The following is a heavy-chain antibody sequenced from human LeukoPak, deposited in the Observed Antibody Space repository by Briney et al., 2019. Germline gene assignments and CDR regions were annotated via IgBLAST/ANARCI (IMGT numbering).Heavy chain of an antibody. D-gene: IGHD3-22*01. CDR1: GLTFNNYW. CDR2: IKQDGSEK. V-gene: IGHV3-7*01. J-gene: IGHJ4*02. Sequence: GGSLRLSCAASGLTFNNYWMNWVRQAPGKGLEWVANIKQDGSEKKYVDSVKGRFTISRDNAKKSLYLQMNSLRAEDTAVYYCARGKYDSSGYPLLGFDYWGQGTLVTVSS. CDR3: ARGKYDSSGYPLLGFDY.